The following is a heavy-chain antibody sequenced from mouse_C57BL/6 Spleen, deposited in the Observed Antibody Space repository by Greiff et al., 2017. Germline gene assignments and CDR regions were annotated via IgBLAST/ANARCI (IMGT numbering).Heavy chain of an antibody. V-gene: IGHV1-72*01. CDR2: IDPNSGGT. J-gene: IGHJ4*01. D-gene: IGHD2-1*01. CDR1: GYTFTSYW. Sequence: QVHVKQPGAELVKPGASVKLSCKASGYTFTSYWMHWVKQRPGRGLEWIGRIDPNSGGTKYNEKFKSKATLTVHKPSSTAYMKLSSLTSEDSAVYYCARWKFDYGNPDYAMDYWGQGTSVTVSS. CDR3: ARWKFDYGNPDYAMDY.